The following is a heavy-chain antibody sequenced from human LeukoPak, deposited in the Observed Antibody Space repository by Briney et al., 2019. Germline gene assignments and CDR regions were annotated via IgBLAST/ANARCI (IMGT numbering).Heavy chain of an antibody. CDR2: IIPIFGTA. J-gene: IGHJ4*02. CDR1: GYTFTGYY. CDR3: ARELVGYFDY. Sequence: SVKVSCKASGYTFTGYYMHWVRQAPGQGLEWMGGIIPIFGTANYAQKFQGRVTITTDESTSTAYMELSSLRSEDTAVYYCARELVGYFDYWGQGTLVTVSS. D-gene: IGHD6-13*01. V-gene: IGHV1-69*05.